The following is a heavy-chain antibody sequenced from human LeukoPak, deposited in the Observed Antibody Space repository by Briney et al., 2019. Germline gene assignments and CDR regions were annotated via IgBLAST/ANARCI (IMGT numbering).Heavy chain of an antibody. D-gene: IGHD5-12*01. Sequence: SQTLSLTCAISGDTVSRNGAAWNWTRPSPSRRLEWLGRTYYRSKWYNDYALSVKSRITINPDTSKNQFSLQLNSVTPEDTAVYYCARDLLYSLDFWGQGTLVTVSS. J-gene: IGHJ4*02. CDR3: ARDLLYSLDF. CDR2: TYYRSKWYN. V-gene: IGHV6-1*01. CDR1: GDTVSRNGAA.